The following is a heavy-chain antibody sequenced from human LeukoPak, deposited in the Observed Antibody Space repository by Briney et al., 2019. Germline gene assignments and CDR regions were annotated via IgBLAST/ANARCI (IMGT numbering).Heavy chain of an antibody. CDR3: ARDRGPAHSGWHGPPSNWFDP. CDR1: GYTFTSYY. CDR2: INPSGGST. D-gene: IGHD6-19*01. V-gene: IGHV1-46*01. Sequence: ASVKVSCKASGYTFTSYYIHWVRQAPGQGLEWMGIINPSGGSTIYAQKFQGRVTMTRDMSTSTVYMELSSLRSEDTAVYYCARDRGPAHSGWHGPPSNWFDPWGQGTLVTVSS. J-gene: IGHJ5*02.